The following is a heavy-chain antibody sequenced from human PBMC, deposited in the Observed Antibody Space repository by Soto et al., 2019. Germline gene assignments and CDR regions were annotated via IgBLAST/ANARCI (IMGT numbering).Heavy chain of an antibody. CDR1: GYTFTSYG. V-gene: IGHV1-18*01. D-gene: IGHD3-3*01. Sequence: ASVKVSCKASGYTFTSYGISWARQAPGQGLEWMGWISAYNGNTNYAQKLQGRVTMTTDTSTSTAYMELRSLRSDDTAVYYCARLPSITIFGGVIPGAFDIWGQGTRVTVS. CDR2: ISAYNGNT. CDR3: ARLPSITIFGGVIPGAFDI. J-gene: IGHJ3*02.